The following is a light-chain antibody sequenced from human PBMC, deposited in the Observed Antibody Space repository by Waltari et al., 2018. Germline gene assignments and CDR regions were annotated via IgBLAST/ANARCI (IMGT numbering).Light chain of an antibody. CDR3: VLYMGSGIWV. V-gene: IGLV8-61*01. Sequence: QTVVTQEPSFSVSPGGTVTLTCGLSSGSVATSYYPSWYQQTPGQAPRTLLYSTNPCSSGVPDRCSGSILGNKAALTITGAQADDESDYYCVLYMGSGIWVFGGGTKLTVL. CDR2: STN. CDR1: SGSVATSYY. J-gene: IGLJ3*02.